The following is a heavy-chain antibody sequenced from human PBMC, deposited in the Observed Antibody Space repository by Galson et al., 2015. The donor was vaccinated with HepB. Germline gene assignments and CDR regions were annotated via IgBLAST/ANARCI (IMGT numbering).Heavy chain of an antibody. D-gene: IGHD3-22*01. CDR3: ARDPKPSLNYYDSSGYYPHGAFDI. Sequence: SVKVSCKVSGYTLTELSMHWVRQAPGKGLEWMGIINPSGGSTSYAQKFQGRVTMTRDTSTSTVYMELSSLRSEDTAVYYCARDPKPSLNYYDSSGYYPHGAFDIWGQGTMVTVSS. CDR1: GYTLTELS. J-gene: IGHJ3*02. V-gene: IGHV1-46*01. CDR2: INPSGGST.